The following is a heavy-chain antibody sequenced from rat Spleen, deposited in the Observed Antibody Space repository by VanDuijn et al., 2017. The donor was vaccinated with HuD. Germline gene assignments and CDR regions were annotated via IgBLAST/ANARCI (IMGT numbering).Heavy chain of an antibody. CDR3: TRRRSHFDY. Sequence: EVQVVESGGGLVQPKESLKISCAASGFTFSSFPMAWVRQAPTKGLEWVATISTSGGSTYYRDSVKGRFTISRDNAKSTLYLQMNSLRSEDTATYYCTRRRSHFDYWGQGVMLTVSS. D-gene: IGHD1-11*01. J-gene: IGHJ2*01. V-gene: IGHV5-46*01. CDR1: GFTFSSFP. CDR2: ISTSGGST.